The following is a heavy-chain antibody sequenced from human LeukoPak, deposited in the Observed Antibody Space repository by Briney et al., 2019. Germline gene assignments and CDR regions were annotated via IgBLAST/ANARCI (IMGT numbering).Heavy chain of an antibody. J-gene: IGHJ4*02. CDR1: GYTFTSYA. Sequence: APVKVSCKASGYTFTSYAMHWVRQAPGQRLEWMGWINAGNGNTKYSQKFQGRVTITRDTSASTAYMELSSLRSEDTAVYYCASLGLLWFGELSQWGQGTLVTVSS. D-gene: IGHD3-10*01. CDR3: ASLGLLWFGELSQ. CDR2: INAGNGNT. V-gene: IGHV1-3*01.